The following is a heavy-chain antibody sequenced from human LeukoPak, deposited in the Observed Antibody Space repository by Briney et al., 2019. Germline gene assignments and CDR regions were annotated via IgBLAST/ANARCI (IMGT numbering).Heavy chain of an antibody. V-gene: IGHV3-23*01. CDR3: AKDLVGATPGPLSDY. Sequence: GGSLRLSCAASGFTLSSYAMSWVRQAPGKGLEWVSAISGSGGSTYYADSVKGRFTISRDNSKNTLYLQMNSLRAEDTAVYYCAKDLVGATPGPLSDYWGQGTLVTVSS. J-gene: IGHJ4*02. CDR1: GFTLSSYA. CDR2: ISGSGGST. D-gene: IGHD1-26*01.